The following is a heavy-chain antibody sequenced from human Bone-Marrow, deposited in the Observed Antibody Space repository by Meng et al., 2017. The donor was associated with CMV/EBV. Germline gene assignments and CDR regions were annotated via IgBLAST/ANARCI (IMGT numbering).Heavy chain of an antibody. J-gene: IGHJ3*02. V-gene: IGHV3-11*04. CDR2: ISSSGSTI. Sequence: GESLKISCAASGFTFSYYYMSGVRQAPGKGLEWVSYISSSGSTIYYADSVKGRFTISRDNAKNTLYLQMNSLRAEDTAVYYCARVFGRDFWSGYYTDAFDIWGQGTRVTVSS. CDR1: GFTFSYYY. D-gene: IGHD3-3*01. CDR3: ARVFGRDFWSGYYTDAFDI.